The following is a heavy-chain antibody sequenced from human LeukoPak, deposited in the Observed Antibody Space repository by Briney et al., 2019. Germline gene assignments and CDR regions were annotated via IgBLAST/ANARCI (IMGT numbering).Heavy chain of an antibody. CDR1: GGTFSSYA. V-gene: IGHV1-3*01. CDR3: ARRGVTSGVKYFYAMAV. CDR2: IDAGNGKT. J-gene: IGHJ6*02. D-gene: IGHD2-21*02. Sequence: ASVKVSCKASGGTFSSYAISWVRQAPGQRPEWMGWIDAGNGKTKYSQELQGRVTITRDTSASTSYMELSSLASEDTAVYYCARRGVTSGVKYFYAMAVWGQGTTVTVS.